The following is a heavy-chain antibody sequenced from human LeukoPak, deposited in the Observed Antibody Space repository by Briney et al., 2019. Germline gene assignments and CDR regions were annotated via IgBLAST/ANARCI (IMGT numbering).Heavy chain of an antibody. CDR1: GGSFSGYY. CDR3: ARGSRSSTSCYRNY. J-gene: IGHJ4*02. V-gene: IGHV4-34*01. Sequence: SETLSLTCAVYGGSFSGYYWSWIRQPPGKGLEWIGEINHSGSTNYNPSLKSRVTISVDTSKNQLSLKLSSVTAADTAVYYCARGSRSSTSCYRNYWGQGTLVTVSS. CDR2: INHSGST. D-gene: IGHD2-2*01.